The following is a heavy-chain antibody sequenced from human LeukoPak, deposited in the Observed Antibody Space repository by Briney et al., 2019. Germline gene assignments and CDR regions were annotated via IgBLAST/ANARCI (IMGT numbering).Heavy chain of an antibody. Sequence: GRSLRPSCAGSGFTFRSYAMHWVRQAPGKGLEWVSVIYSGGSTYYADSVKGRFTISRDNSKNTLYLQMNSLRAEDTAVYYCARATYGDYYFDYWGQGTLVTVSS. V-gene: IGHV3-53*01. J-gene: IGHJ4*02. CDR2: IYSGGST. D-gene: IGHD4-17*01. CDR1: GFTFRSYA. CDR3: ARATYGDYYFDY.